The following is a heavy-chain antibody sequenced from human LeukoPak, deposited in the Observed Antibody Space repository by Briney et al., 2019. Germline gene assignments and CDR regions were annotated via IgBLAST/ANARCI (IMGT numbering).Heavy chain of an antibody. D-gene: IGHD6-13*01. CDR3: AKDLASGRAHYFDY. V-gene: IGHV3-23*01. CDR2: ISGSGGST. Sequence: GGSLRLSCAASAFTFSSYAMSWVRPAPGKGLEWVSAISGSGGSTYYADSVKGRFTISRDNSKNTLYLQMNSLRAEDTAVYYCAKDLASGRAHYFDYWGQGTLVTVSS. CDR1: AFTFSSYA. J-gene: IGHJ4*02.